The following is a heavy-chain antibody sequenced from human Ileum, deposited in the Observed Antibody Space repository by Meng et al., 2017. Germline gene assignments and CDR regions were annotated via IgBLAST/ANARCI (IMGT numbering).Heavy chain of an antibody. D-gene: IGHD2-21*01. CDR2: INWNSGNV. CDR3: VKEMQSCCGPAFDY. J-gene: IGHJ4*02. Sequence: SLKISCATSGFTFDHYALHWVRQAPGKGLEWVSGINWNSGNVDYADSVKGRFTISRDKAKNSLYLQMNSLTLEDTAIYYCVKEMQSCCGPAFDYWGQGTLVTVSS. CDR1: GFTFDHYA. V-gene: IGHV3-9*01.